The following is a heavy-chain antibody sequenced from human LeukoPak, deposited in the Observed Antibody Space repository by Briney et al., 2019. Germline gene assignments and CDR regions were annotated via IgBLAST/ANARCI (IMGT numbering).Heavy chain of an antibody. D-gene: IGHD6-13*01. CDR3: ASGYSTTLDF. CDR1: GGSFSGYY. V-gene: IGHV4-34*01. Sequence: SETLSLTCAVYGGSFSGYYWSWIRQPPGKGLEWIGEINHSGSTNYNPSLKSRVTISVDTSKNQFSLKLSSVTAADTAVYYCASGYSTTLDFWGQGTLVTVSS. CDR2: INHSGST. J-gene: IGHJ4*02.